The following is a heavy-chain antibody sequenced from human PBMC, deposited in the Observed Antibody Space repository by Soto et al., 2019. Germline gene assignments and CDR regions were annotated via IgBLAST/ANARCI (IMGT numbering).Heavy chain of an antibody. CDR2: ISYDGTNK. V-gene: IGHV3-30-3*01. Sequence: LRLSCAASGFSFSISPMHWVRQAPCKGPEWVALISYDGTNKFYADSVKGRFTISRDNSKSTLYLQVDSLRPEDAAVYYCARDPKTSGGQHWAFNYFDSWGQGTLVTVSS. D-gene: IGHD7-27*01. J-gene: IGHJ4*02. CDR3: ARDPKTSGGQHWAFNYFDS. CDR1: GFSFSISP.